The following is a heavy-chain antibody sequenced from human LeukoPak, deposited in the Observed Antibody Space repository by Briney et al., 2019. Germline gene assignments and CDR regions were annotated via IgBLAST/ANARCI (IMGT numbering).Heavy chain of an antibody. V-gene: IGHV3-48*03. Sequence: PGGSLRLSCAASGFTFSSYEMNWVRQAPGKGLEWVSYISSSGSSIYYADSVKGRFTITRDNAKNSLYLQMNGLRAEDTAVYYCARKSYGGTYYRGAFDIWGQGTMVTVSS. J-gene: IGHJ3*02. CDR2: ISSSGSSI. CDR1: GFTFSSYE. CDR3: ARKSYGGTYYRGAFDI. D-gene: IGHD1-26*01.